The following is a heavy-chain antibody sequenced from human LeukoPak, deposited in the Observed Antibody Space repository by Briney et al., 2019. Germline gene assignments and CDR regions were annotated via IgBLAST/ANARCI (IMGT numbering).Heavy chain of an antibody. J-gene: IGHJ4*02. CDR1: GGTFSSYA. D-gene: IGHD6-6*01. V-gene: IGHV1-69*04. CDR2: IIPILGIA. Sequence: ASVKVSCKASGGTFSSYAISWVRQAPGQGLEWMGRIIPILGIANYAQKFQGRVTITADKSTSTAYMELSSLRSEDTAVYYCAREASSLRVYEVLNHDYWGQGTLVTVSS. CDR3: AREASSLRVYEVLNHDY.